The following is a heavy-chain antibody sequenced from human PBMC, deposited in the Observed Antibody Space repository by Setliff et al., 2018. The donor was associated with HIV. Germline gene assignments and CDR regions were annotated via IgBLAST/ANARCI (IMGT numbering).Heavy chain of an antibody. J-gene: IGHJ6*03. Sequence: SETLSLTCTVSGGSISSSSYYWGWIRQPPGKGLEWIGSIYYSGSTYYNPSLKSRVTISVDTSRNHFSLTLNSVTAADTAIYYCARCYYNFWSGYPLDYMDVWGKGTTVTV. CDR2: IYYSGST. CDR3: ARCYYNFWSGYPLDYMDV. CDR1: GGSISSSSYY. V-gene: IGHV4-39*02. D-gene: IGHD3-3*01.